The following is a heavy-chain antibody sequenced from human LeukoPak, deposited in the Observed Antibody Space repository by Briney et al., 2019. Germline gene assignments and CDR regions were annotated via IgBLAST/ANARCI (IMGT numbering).Heavy chain of an antibody. D-gene: IGHD5-18*01. CDR3: ARDLEYSYAPI. CDR2: ISSSSSYI. J-gene: IGHJ4*02. Sequence: GGSLRLSCAASGFTFSSYSMNWVRQAPGKGLEWDSSISSSSSYIYYADSVKGRFTISRDNAKNSLYLQMNSLRAEDTAVYYCARDLEYSYAPIWGQGTLVTVSS. CDR1: GFTFSSYS. V-gene: IGHV3-21*01.